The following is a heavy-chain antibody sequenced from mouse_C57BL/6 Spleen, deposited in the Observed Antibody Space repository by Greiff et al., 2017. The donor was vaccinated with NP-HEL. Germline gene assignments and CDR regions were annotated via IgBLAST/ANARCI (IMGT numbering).Heavy chain of an antibody. J-gene: IGHJ3*01. V-gene: IGHV1-52*01. CDR2: IDPSDSDT. CDR1: GYTFTSSW. Sequence: QVQLQQPGAELVRPGSSVKLSCKASGYTFTSSWMHWVKQRPIQGLEWIGNIDPSDSDTHYNQKFKDKATLTVDKSSSTAYMQLSSLTSEDSAVYYCAPGDSFAYWGQGTLVTVSA. CDR3: APGDSFAY.